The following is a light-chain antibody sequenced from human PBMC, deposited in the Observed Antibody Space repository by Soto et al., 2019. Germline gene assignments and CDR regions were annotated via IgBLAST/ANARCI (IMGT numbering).Light chain of an antibody. CDR3: QQYNNWPQP. J-gene: IGKJ1*01. CDR2: GAS. V-gene: IGKV3-15*01. Sequence: EIGVTQSPSTLSVSPGERATLSCRASQSVSSNLAWYQQKPGQAPRLLIYGASTRATGIPARFSGGGSGTEFTLTISSLQSEDFAVYYCQQYNNWPQPFAQGTKVAI. CDR1: QSVSSN.